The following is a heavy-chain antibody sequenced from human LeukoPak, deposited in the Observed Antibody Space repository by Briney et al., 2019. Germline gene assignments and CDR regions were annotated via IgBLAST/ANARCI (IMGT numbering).Heavy chain of an antibody. Sequence: ASVKVSCKVSGYTLTELSMHWVRQAPGKGLEWMGGFDPEDGETIYAQKFQGKVTMTEDTSTDTAYMELSSLRSEDTAVYYCATGAGYSSGWRRPLVDYWGQGTLVTVSS. CDR1: GYTLTELS. V-gene: IGHV1-24*01. CDR3: ATGAGYSSGWRRPLVDY. J-gene: IGHJ4*02. CDR2: FDPEDGET. D-gene: IGHD6-19*01.